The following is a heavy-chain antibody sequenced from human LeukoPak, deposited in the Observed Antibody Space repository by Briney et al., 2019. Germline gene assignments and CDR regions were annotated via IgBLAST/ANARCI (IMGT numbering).Heavy chain of an antibody. J-gene: IGHJ5*02. CDR3: ARQSSSWYTRWFAP. Sequence: SETLSLTCTVSGGSISSYYWSWIRQPPGKGLEWIGYIYYSGSTNYNPSIKSRVTISVDTSKNQFSLKLSYVTAADPAVYYCARQSSSWYTRWFAPWGQGTLVTVSS. V-gene: IGHV4-59*08. D-gene: IGHD6-13*01. CDR1: GGSISSYY. CDR2: IYYSGST.